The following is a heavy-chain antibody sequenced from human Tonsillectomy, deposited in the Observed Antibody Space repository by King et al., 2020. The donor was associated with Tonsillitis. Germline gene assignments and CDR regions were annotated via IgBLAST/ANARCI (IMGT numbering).Heavy chain of an antibody. CDR3: AGDLRDYGDYGPDWFDP. Sequence: VQLVESGAEVKKPGASVKVSCKASGYTFTGYYMHWVRQAPGQGLEWMGWINPNSGGTNYAQKFQGRVTMTRDTSISTAYMELSRLRSDDTAVYYCAGDLRDYGDYGPDWFDPWGQGTLVTVSS. V-gene: IGHV1-2*02. CDR2: INPNSGGT. D-gene: IGHD4-17*01. J-gene: IGHJ5*02. CDR1: GYTFTGYY.